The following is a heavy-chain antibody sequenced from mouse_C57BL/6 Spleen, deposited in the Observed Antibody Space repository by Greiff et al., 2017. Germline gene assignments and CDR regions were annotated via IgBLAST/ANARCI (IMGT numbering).Heavy chain of an antibody. CDR2: ISYDGSN. CDR3: ARDHNWGYAMDY. CDR1: GYSITSGYY. J-gene: IGHJ4*01. V-gene: IGHV3-6*01. Sequence: VQLKESGPGLVKPSQSLSLTCSVTGYSITSGYYWNWIRQFPGNKLEWMGYISYDGSNNYNPSLKNRISITRDTSKNQFFLKLNSVTTEETATYYCARDHNWGYAMDYWGQGTSVTVSS. D-gene: IGHD4-1*01.